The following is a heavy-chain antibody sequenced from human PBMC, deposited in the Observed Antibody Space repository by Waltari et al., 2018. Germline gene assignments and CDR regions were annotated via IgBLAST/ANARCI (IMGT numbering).Heavy chain of an antibody. CDR3: ARWDIVVVPAAKRGYFDY. D-gene: IGHD2-2*01. CDR1: GGTFSSDA. V-gene: IGHV1-69*01. Sequence: QVQLVQSGAEVKKPGSSVKVSCKASGGTFSSDAISWVRQAPGHGLEWMGGIIPIFGTANYAQKFQGRVTITADESTSTAYMELSSLRSEDTAVYYCARWDIVVVPAAKRGYFDYWGQGTLVTVSS. J-gene: IGHJ4*02. CDR2: IIPIFGTA.